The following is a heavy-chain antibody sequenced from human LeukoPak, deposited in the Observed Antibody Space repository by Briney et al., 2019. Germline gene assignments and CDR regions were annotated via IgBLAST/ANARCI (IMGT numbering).Heavy chain of an antibody. V-gene: IGHV7-4-1*02. CDR1: GYTFTTYP. Sequence: ASVKVSCKASGYTFTTYPMNWVRQAPGQGLEWMGWINTNTGNPTYAQGFTGRFVFSLDTSVSTAYLQISSLKPEDTAVYYCASSYCSGGHCYPHQKVYYFDFWGQGTLVTVSS. D-gene: IGHD2-15*01. J-gene: IGHJ4*02. CDR3: ASSYCSGGHCYPHQKVYYFDF. CDR2: INTNTGNP.